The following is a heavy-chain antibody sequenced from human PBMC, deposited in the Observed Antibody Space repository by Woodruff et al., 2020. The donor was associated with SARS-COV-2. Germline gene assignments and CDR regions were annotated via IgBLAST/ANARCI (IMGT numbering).Heavy chain of an antibody. V-gene: IGHV4-39*01. CDR3: ASALWYSSGYLADY. D-gene: IGHD6-19*01. J-gene: IGHJ4*02. CDR1: YY. Sequence: YYWGWIRQPPGKGLEWIGSIYYSGKTYYNPSLKSRVTISVDTSKNQFSLKMSSVTAADTTVYYCASALWYSSGYLADYWGQGTLVTVSS. CDR2: IYYSGKT.